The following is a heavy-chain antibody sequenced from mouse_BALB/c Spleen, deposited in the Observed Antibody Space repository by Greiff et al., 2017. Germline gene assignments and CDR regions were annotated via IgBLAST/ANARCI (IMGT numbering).Heavy chain of an antibody. Sequence: QVQLKESGAELARPGASVKLSCRASGYTFTSYWMQWVKQRPGQGLEWIGAIYPGDGDTRYTQKFKGKATLTADKSSSTAYMQLSSLASEDSAVYYCARGNYDYGVGYFDYWGQGTTLTVSS. CDR1: GYTFTSYW. CDR2: IYPGDGDT. V-gene: IGHV1-87*01. J-gene: IGHJ2*01. CDR3: ARGNYDYGVGYFDY. D-gene: IGHD2-4*01.